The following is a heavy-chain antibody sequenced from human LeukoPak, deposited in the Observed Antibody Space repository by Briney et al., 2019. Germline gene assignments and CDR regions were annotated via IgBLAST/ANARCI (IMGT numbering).Heavy chain of an antibody. CDR1: GGSISSYY. D-gene: IGHD5-24*01. V-gene: IGHV4-59*01. CDR2: IYYSGST. J-gene: IGHJ5*02. Sequence: SETLSLTCTVSGGSISSYYWSWIRQPPGKGLEWIGYIYYSGSTNYNPSLKSRVTISVGTSKNQFSLKLSSVTAADTAVYYCARDRDGYGFDPWGQGTLVTVSS. CDR3: ARDRDGYGFDP.